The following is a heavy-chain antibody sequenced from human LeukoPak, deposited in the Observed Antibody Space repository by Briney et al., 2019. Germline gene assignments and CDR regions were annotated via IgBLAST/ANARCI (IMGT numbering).Heavy chain of an antibody. CDR1: GFSLGGYY. D-gene: IGHD3-3*01. J-gene: IGHJ2*01. V-gene: IGHV3-11*01. CDR3: AKGPQLSVLRFLEWLRDWYFDL. Sequence: GGSLRLSCAASGFSLGGYYMSWIRQAPGKGLEWLSYISNRGDTIHYGDSVKGRFTISRDNARNSLYLHMNSLRAEDTAVYYCAKGPQLSVLRFLEWLRDWYFDLWGRGTLVTVSS. CDR2: ISNRGDTI.